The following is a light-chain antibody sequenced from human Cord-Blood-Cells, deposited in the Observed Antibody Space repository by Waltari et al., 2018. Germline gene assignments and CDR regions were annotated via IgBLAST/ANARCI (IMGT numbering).Light chain of an antibody. J-gene: IGKJ4*01. CDR2: DAS. CDR1: QSVSSY. CDR3: QQRSNWPLT. Sequence: EIVLTQSPATLSLSPGERPTLSCRASQSVSSYLAWYQQKPGQAPRLLVYDASNRGTGIPARFSGSGSGTDFTLTISSLEPEDFAVYYCQQRSNWPLTFGGGTKVEIK. V-gene: IGKV3-11*01.